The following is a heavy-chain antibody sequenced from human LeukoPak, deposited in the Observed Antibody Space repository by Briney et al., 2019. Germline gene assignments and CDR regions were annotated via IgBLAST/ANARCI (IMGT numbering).Heavy chain of an antibody. CDR2: ISGSGGST. CDR1: GFTFSSYA. J-gene: IGHJ4*02. D-gene: IGHD6-19*01. V-gene: IGHV3-23*01. CDR3: AKDLRGRWLTGFDF. Sequence: QSGGSLRLSCAASGFTFSSYAMSWVRQAPGKGLEWVSTISGSGGSTYYADSVKGRFTISRDNSKNTVYLQMNSLRTEDTAVYYCAKDLRGRWLTGFDFWGQGTLVTVSS.